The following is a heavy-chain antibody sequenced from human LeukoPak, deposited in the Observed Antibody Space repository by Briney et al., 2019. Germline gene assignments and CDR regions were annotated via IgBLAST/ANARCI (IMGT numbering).Heavy chain of an antibody. Sequence: GGSLRLSCAASGFTFSSYVMHWVRQAPGKGLEWVAAISYDENIKNYADSVKGRFTISRDNSKNTLYLQMNSLRAEDTAVYYCAKDPRRWELRSYYFDYWGQGTLVTVSS. CDR1: GFTFSSYV. V-gene: IGHV3-30*18. CDR2: ISYDENIK. D-gene: IGHD1-26*01. CDR3: AKDPRRWELRSYYFDY. J-gene: IGHJ4*02.